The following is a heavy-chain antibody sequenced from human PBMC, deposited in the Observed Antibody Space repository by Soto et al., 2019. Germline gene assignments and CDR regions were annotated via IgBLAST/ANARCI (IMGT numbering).Heavy chain of an antibody. J-gene: IGHJ3*02. Sequence: GGSLRLSCAASGFTFSSYGMHWVRQAPGKGLEWVAVISYDGSNKYYADSVKGRFTISRDNSKNTLYLQMNSLRAEDTAVYYCAKEHSGSSDAFDIWGQGTMVTVSS. D-gene: IGHD1-26*01. CDR1: GFTFSSYG. CDR3: AKEHSGSSDAFDI. V-gene: IGHV3-30*18. CDR2: ISYDGSNK.